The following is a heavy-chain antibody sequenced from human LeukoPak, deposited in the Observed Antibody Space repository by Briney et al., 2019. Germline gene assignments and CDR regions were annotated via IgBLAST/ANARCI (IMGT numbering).Heavy chain of an antibody. V-gene: IGHV3-33*06. CDR3: ANVGATDY. D-gene: IGHD1-26*01. CDR1: GFTFSSYG. Sequence: GGSLRLSCAASGFTFSSYGMHWVRQAPGKGLEWMAVIWYDGSNKYYADSVKGRFTISRDNSKNTLYLQMNSLRAEDTAVYYCANVGATDYWGQGTLVTVSS. J-gene: IGHJ4*02. CDR2: IWYDGSNK.